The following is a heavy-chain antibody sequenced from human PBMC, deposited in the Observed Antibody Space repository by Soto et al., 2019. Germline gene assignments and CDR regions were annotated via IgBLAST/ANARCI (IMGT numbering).Heavy chain of an antibody. Sequence: QVQLVESGGGVVQPGRSLRLSCAASGFTFSSYAMHWVRQAPGKGLEWVAVISYDGSNKYYADSVKGRFTISRDNSKNTLDLQMNSLRAEDTAVYYCARSSGDSYGLWFDYWGQGTLVTVSS. J-gene: IGHJ4*02. CDR2: ISYDGSNK. CDR3: ARSSGDSYGLWFDY. V-gene: IGHV3-30-3*01. D-gene: IGHD5-18*01. CDR1: GFTFSSYA.